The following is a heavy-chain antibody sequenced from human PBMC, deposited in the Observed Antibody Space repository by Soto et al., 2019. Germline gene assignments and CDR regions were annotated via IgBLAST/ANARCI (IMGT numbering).Heavy chain of an antibody. J-gene: IGHJ6*03. V-gene: IGHV5-51*01. CDR3: ARHKKYSSTYYMDV. D-gene: IGHD6-13*01. CDR2: IYPGDSDT. Sequence: GQPLKISWRGSGGSLTSFWIGWVSQMTGKGLEWVGIIYPGDSDTRYSPSFQGQVTISADKSISTAYLQWSSLKASDTAMYYCARHKKYSSTYYMDVWGKGTTVTVSS. CDR1: GGSLTSFW.